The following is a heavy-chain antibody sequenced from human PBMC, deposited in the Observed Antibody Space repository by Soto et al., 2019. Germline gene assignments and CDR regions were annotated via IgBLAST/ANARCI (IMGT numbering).Heavy chain of an antibody. D-gene: IGHD2-15*01. CDR1: GYTFTSYA. Sequence: VASVKVFCKASGYTFTSYAMHWVRQAPGQRLEWMGWINAGNGNTKYSQKFQGRVTITRDTSAGTAYMELSSLRSEDTAVYYCARDGRVGDCSGGSCYLRLYYYMDVWGKGTTVTVSS. V-gene: IGHV1-3*01. CDR2: INAGNGNT. CDR3: ARDGRVGDCSGGSCYLRLYYYMDV. J-gene: IGHJ6*03.